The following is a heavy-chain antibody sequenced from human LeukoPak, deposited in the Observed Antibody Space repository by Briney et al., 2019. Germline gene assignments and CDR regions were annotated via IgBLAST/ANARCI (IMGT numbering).Heavy chain of an antibody. CDR2: ISYDGSNK. CDR3: AKDGPDPTVTRLPHWFDP. V-gene: IGHV3-30*18. CDR1: GFTFSSYG. D-gene: IGHD4-17*01. Sequence: QTGGSLRLSCAASGFTFSSYGMHWVRQAPGKGLEWVAVISYDGSNKYYADSVKGRFTISRDNSKNTLYLQMNSLRAEDTAVYYCAKDGPDPTVTRLPHWFDPWGQGTLVTVSS. J-gene: IGHJ5*02.